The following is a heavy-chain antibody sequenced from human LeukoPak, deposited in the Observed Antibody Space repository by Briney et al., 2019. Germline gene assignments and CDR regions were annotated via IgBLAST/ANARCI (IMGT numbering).Heavy chain of an antibody. V-gene: IGHV1-8*01. CDR3: ARMRGIRRVSPGVMDV. Sequence: GASVKVSCKASGYTFTSYDINWVRQATGQGLEWMGWMNPNSGNTGYAQKFQGRVTMTRNTSISTAYMELSSLRSEDTAVYYCARMRGIRRVSPGVMDVWGQGTMVTVSS. CDR2: MNPNSGNT. J-gene: IGHJ3*01. D-gene: IGHD2-8*01. CDR1: GYTFTSYD.